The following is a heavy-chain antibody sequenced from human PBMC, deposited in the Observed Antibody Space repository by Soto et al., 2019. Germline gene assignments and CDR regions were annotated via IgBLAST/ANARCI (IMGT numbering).Heavy chain of an antibody. CDR2: ISHDGGNK. J-gene: IGHJ5*02. CDR3: AKEMGDYYDSSGSWFDP. V-gene: IGHV3-30*18. Sequence: QVQLVESGGGVVQPGGALRLSCAASGFTFSSTGMHWVRQAPGKGLEWVAVISHDGGNKYYGDSVKGRFTISRDNSNNTLFLQMNSLRAEDTALYFCAKEMGDYYDSSGSWFDPWGQGTLDTVSS. CDR1: GFTFSSTG. D-gene: IGHD3-22*01.